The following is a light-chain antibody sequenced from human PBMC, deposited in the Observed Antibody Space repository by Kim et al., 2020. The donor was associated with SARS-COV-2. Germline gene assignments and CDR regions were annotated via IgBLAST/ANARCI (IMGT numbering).Light chain of an antibody. V-gene: IGKV3-20*01. Sequence: SPVARATPSCRARQSVSSSYFAWYQQKPGQAPRLLIYGASSRATGVPDRVSGSGSGTDFTLTISRLEPEDFAVYYCQQYGRLPWTFGQGTKVDIK. CDR1: QSVSSSY. CDR2: GAS. CDR3: QQYGRLPWT. J-gene: IGKJ1*01.